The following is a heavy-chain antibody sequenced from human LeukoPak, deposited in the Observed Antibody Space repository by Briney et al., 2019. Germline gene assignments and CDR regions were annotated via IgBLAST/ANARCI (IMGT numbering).Heavy chain of an antibody. J-gene: IGHJ3*02. Sequence: PGGSLRLSCAASGFTFSSYAMHWVRQAPGKGLEWVAVISYDGSNKYYADSVKGRFTISRDNSKNTLYLQMNSLRVEDTAVYYCARDEVGGDHDVSDIWGQGTMVTVSS. CDR1: GFTFSSYA. CDR2: ISYDGSNK. CDR3: ARDEVGGDHDVSDI. V-gene: IGHV3-30*14. D-gene: IGHD3-3*01.